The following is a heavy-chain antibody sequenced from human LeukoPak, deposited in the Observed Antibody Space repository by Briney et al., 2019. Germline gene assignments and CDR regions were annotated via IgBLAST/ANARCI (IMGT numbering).Heavy chain of an antibody. CDR1: GYTFTSYY. J-gene: IGHJ5*02. CDR2: INPSGGST. CDR3: ARGHDYGDYGDWFDP. Sequence: GASVKVSCKASGYTFTSYYMHWVRQSPGQGLEWMGMINPSGGSTSYAQKFQGRVTMTRDTSTSTVYMELSSLRSEDTAVYYCARGHDYGDYGDWFDPWGQGTLVTVSS. V-gene: IGHV1-46*01. D-gene: IGHD4-17*01.